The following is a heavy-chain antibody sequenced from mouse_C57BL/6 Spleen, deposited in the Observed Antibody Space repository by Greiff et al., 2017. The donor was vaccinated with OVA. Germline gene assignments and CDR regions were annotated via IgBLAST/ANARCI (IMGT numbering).Heavy chain of an antibody. V-gene: IGHV1-80*01. Sequence: VQLQQSGAELVKPGASVKISCKASGYAFSSYWMNWVKQRPGKGLEWIGQIYPGDGDTNYNGKFKGKATLTADKSSSTAYLQLSSLTSEDSAVYFCARSDSLAWFAYWGQGTLVTVSA. CDR1: GYAFSSYW. CDR3: ARSDSLAWFAY. CDR2: IYPGDGDT. J-gene: IGHJ3*01.